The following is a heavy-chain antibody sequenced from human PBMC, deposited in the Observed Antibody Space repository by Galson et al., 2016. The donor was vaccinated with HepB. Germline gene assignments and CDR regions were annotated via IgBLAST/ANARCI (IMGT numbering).Heavy chain of an antibody. CDR3: ARDLAVGRYFDY. Sequence: SLRLSCAASGFNFSSYWMTWFRQAPGKGLEWVANIKHDGSETWYVDSMRGRFTISRDNSKNTLYLQFSSLRDEDTAVYYCARDLAVGRYFDYCGREPWSPSPQ. D-gene: IGHD2-15*01. CDR1: GFNFSSYW. CDR2: IKHDGSET. J-gene: IGHJ4*02. V-gene: IGHV3-7*01.